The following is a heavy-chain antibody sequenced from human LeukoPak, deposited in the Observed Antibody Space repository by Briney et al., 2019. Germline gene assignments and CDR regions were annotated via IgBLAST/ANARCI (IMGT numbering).Heavy chain of an antibody. CDR3: ARESFGESDYFDY. D-gene: IGHD3-10*01. J-gene: IGHJ4*02. V-gene: IGHV3-66*01. Sequence: GGSLRLSCAASGFTVSSNYMSWVRQAPGKGLEWVSVIYSGGSTYYADSVKGRFTISRDNSKNTLYLQMNSLRAEDTAVYYCARESFGESDYFDYWGQGTLVTVSS. CDR2: IYSGGST. CDR1: GFTVSSNY.